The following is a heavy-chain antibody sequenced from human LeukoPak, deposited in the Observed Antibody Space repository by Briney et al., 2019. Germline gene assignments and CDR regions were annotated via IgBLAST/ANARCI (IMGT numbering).Heavy chain of an antibody. D-gene: IGHD4-17*01. CDR2: ISSSSSYI. J-gene: IGHJ4*02. Sequence: GGSLRLSCAASGFTFSSYSMNWVRQAPGKGLEWVSFISSSSSYIYYADSVKGRFTISRDNARDSLYLQMNSLRAEDTAVYYCARDKYGDQYYFDYWGQGTLVTVSS. CDR3: ARDKYGDQYYFDY. CDR1: GFTFSSYS. V-gene: IGHV3-21*01.